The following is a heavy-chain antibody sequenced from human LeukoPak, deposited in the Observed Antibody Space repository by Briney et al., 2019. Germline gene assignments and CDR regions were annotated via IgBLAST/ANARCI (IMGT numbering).Heavy chain of an antibody. CDR2: IIPILGIA. CDR3: AREVDPPKLPSIAAAGTGRAVGYTDY. Sequence: GASVKVSCKASGGTFSSYAISWVRQAPGQGLEWMGRIIPILGIANYAQKFQGRVTITADKSTSTAYMELSSLRSEDTAVYYCAREVDPPKLPSIAAAGTGRAVGYTDYWGQGTLVTVSS. V-gene: IGHV1-69*04. CDR1: GGTFSSYA. J-gene: IGHJ4*02. D-gene: IGHD6-13*01.